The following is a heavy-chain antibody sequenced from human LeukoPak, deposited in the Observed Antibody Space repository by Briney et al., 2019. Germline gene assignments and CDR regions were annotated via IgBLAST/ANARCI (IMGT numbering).Heavy chain of an antibody. CDR2: IKQDGSEK. V-gene: IGHV3-7*01. CDR3: ARDGSAGLQRENLDY. D-gene: IGHD5-24*01. J-gene: IGHJ4*02. CDR1: GFTFSSFW. Sequence: GGSLRLSCAASGFTFSSFWMSWVRQAPGKGLEWVANIKQDGSEKYYVDSVKGRFTISRDNAKNSLYLQMNSLRVEDTAVYYCARDGSAGLQRENLDYWCQGTLVTVSS.